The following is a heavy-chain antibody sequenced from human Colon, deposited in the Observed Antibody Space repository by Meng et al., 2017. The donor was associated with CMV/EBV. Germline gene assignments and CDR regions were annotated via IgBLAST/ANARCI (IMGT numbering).Heavy chain of an antibody. V-gene: IGHV1-46*01. CDR3: ARMFAASSGWFDP. J-gene: IGHJ5*02. Sequence: KASGNICSSAYVHWVRQAPGQGLDWVGMVSLTGERPKYAQKFQGRVTMTRDTSTSTFYMELSSLVSEDTAVYYCARMFAASSGWFDPWGQGTLVTVSS. D-gene: IGHD6-6*01. CDR2: VSLTGERP. CDR1: GNICSSAY.